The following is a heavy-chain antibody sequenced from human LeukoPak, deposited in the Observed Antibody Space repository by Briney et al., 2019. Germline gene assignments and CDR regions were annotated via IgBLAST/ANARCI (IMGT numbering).Heavy chain of an antibody. CDR2: ISAYNGNT. J-gene: IGHJ6*02. Sequence: ASVKVSCKASGYTFTSYGISWVRQAPGQGLEWMGWISAYNGNTNYAQKLQGRVTMTTDTSTSTAYMELRSLRSDDTAVYYCAREFFGELAYYYGMDVWGQGTTVTVSS. CDR1: GYTFTSYG. V-gene: IGHV1-18*01. CDR3: AREFFGELAYYYGMDV. D-gene: IGHD3-10*01.